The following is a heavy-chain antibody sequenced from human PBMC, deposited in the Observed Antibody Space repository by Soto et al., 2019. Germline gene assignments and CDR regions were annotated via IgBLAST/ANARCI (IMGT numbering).Heavy chain of an antibody. CDR2: ISSSSSTI. D-gene: IGHD6-13*01. CDR3: ARASIAAAGTFWFDP. CDR1: GFTFSSYS. Sequence: GGSLRLSCAASGFTFSSYSMNWVRQAPGKGLEWVSYISSSSSTIYYADSVKGRFTISRDNAKNSLYLQMNSLRAEDTAVYYCARASIAAAGTFWFDPWGQGTLVTVSS. J-gene: IGHJ5*02. V-gene: IGHV3-48*01.